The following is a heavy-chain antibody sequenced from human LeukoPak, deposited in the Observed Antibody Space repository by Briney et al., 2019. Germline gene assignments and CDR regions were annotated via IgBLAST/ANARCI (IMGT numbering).Heavy chain of an antibody. CDR3: TRVGPSTVVDY. CDR1: GFTFSDSA. J-gene: IGHJ4*02. CDR2: IRSKPQSYAT. D-gene: IGHD1-26*01. Sequence: GGSLRLSCAASGFTFSDSAIHWVRQASGKGLEWVGRIRSKPQSYATAYDESLKGRFAISRDDSKNTAYLQMSSLKIEDTAVYYCTRVGPSTVVDYWGQGTQVTVSS. V-gene: IGHV3-73*01.